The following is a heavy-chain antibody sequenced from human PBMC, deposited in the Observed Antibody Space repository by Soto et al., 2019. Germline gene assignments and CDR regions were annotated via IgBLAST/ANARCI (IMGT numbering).Heavy chain of an antibody. J-gene: IGHJ4*02. CDR2: ISYDGSNK. Sequence: QVQLVESGGGVVQPGRSLRLSCAASGFTFSSYAMHWVRQAPGKGLEWVAVISYDGSNKYYADSVKGRFTISRDNSKNPLYLQMSSLTAEDTAVYYCASNNRGYGKFDYWGQGTLVTVSS. CDR3: ASNNRGYGKFDY. CDR1: GFTFSSYA. D-gene: IGHD5-18*01. V-gene: IGHV3-30-3*01.